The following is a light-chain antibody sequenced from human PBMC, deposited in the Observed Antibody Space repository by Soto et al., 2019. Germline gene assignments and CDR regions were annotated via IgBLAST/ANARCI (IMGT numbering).Light chain of an antibody. CDR2: AAS. Sequence: DIHITHSPSAISSSVLDKFSITWLASQGISNYLAWFQQKPGKVPKRLIYAASSLQNGVPSRFRGSGSGTEFTLTISSLQPEDFATYYCLQHNVYPLTFGGGTKVDI. J-gene: IGKJ4*01. CDR1: QGISNY. CDR3: LQHNVYPLT. V-gene: IGKV1-17*03.